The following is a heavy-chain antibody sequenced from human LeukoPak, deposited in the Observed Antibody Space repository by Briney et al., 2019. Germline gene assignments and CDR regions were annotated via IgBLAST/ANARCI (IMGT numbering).Heavy chain of an antibody. CDR2: IKQDGSEK. J-gene: IGHJ6*03. CDR1: GFTFSSYW. V-gene: IGHV3-7*01. CDR3: ARSAHRFDYGDFYYYYYMDV. D-gene: IGHD4-17*01. Sequence: GGSLRLSCAASGFTFSSYWMSWVRQAPGKGREWVANIKQDGSEKNYVDSVKGRFNISRDNAKNSLYLQMNSLRAEDTAVYYCARSAHRFDYGDFYYYYYMDVWGKGTTVTVSS.